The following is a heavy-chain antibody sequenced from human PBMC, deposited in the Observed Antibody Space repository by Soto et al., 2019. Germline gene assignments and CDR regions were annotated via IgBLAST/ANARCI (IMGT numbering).Heavy chain of an antibody. Sequence: ETLSLTCTVSGGSISSYYWSWIRQPPGKGLEWIGYIYYSGSTNYNPSLKSRVTISVDTSKNQFSPKLNSMTAADTAVYYCARHNYGSGSTYFDYWGQGTLVTVSS. CDR1: GGSISSYY. V-gene: IGHV4-59*08. D-gene: IGHD3-10*01. CDR2: IYYSGST. CDR3: ARHNYGSGSTYFDY. J-gene: IGHJ4*02.